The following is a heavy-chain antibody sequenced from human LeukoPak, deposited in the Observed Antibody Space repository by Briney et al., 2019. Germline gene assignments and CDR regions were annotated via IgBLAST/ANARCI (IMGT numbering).Heavy chain of an antibody. Sequence: SGGSLRLSCAASGFTFSSYPMHWVRQAPGKGLEWVAFISYDGGMTYYADSIKGRFTISRDDSNFTLYLRMDSLGPGDTAVYYCARGLYAVSDPFDYWGQGTLVTVSS. J-gene: IGHJ4*02. CDR1: GFTFSSYP. V-gene: IGHV3-30*04. CDR3: ARGLYAVSDPFDY. D-gene: IGHD6-19*01. CDR2: ISYDGGMT.